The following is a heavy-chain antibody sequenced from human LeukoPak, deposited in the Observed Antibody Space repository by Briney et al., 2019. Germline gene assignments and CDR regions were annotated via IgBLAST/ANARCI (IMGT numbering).Heavy chain of an antibody. Sequence: GESLKISCQGSGYIFTNYCIGWVRQIRGKGLGWMGFIYPGDSETRYSPSFQGQVTISADKSTSTAYLQWSSLKASDTAMFYCARVPDRSGYFYYFDFWGQGTLVTVSA. CDR2: IYPGDSET. V-gene: IGHV5-51*01. CDR3: ARVPDRSGYFYYFDF. D-gene: IGHD3-22*01. CDR1: GYIFTNYC. J-gene: IGHJ4*02.